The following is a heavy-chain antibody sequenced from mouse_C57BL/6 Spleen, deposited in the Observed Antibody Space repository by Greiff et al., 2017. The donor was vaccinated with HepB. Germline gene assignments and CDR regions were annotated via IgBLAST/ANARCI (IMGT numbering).Heavy chain of an antibody. CDR2: INPSNGGT. J-gene: IGHJ3*01. D-gene: IGHD1-2*01. Sequence: QVQLQQPGTELVKPGASVKLSCKASGYTFTSYWMHWVKQRPGQGLEWIGNINPSNGGTNYNEKFKSKATLTVDKSSSTACMQLSSLTSEDSAVYYCARGTAQSSWFAYWGQGTLVTVSA. V-gene: IGHV1-53*01. CDR1: GYTFTSYW. CDR3: ARGTAQSSWFAY.